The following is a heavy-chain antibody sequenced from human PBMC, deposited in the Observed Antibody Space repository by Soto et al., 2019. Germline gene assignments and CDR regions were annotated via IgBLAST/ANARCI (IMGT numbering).Heavy chain of an antibody. J-gene: IGHJ6*02. CDR1: GYTFTSYA. Sequence: ASVKVSCKASGYTFTSYAMHWVRQAPGQRLEWKGWINAGNGNTKYSQKFQGRVTITRDTSASTAYMELSSLRSEDTAVYYCARDTIFPGSSSSGLAGYYYYGMDVWGQGTTVTVSS. D-gene: IGHD6-6*01. V-gene: IGHV1-3*01. CDR2: INAGNGNT. CDR3: ARDTIFPGSSSSGLAGYYYYGMDV.